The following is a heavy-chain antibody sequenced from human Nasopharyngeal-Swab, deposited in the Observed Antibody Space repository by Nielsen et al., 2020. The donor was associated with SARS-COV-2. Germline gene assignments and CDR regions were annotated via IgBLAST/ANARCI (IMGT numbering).Heavy chain of an antibody. V-gene: IGHV1-58*02. D-gene: IGHD1-26*01. CDR1: GFTFTRSA. Sequence: SVKVSCKASGFTFTRSAMQWVRQARGQRLEWIGWIVVGSGNIKYAQKFQERVTITRDMSTSTAYMALSSLRSDDTAVYYCAAVGATKSLDAFDIWGQGTMVTVSS. CDR2: IVVGSGNI. J-gene: IGHJ3*02. CDR3: AAVGATKSLDAFDI.